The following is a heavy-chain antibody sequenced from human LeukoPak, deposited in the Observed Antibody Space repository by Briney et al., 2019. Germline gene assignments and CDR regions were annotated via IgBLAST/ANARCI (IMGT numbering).Heavy chain of an antibody. CDR3: AREVDVDTALAYGMDV. CDR1: GYTFTSYD. Sequence: GASVKVSCKASGYTFTSYDINRVRQATGQGLEWMGWMNPNSGNTGYAQKFQGRVTMTRNTSISTAYMELSSLRSEDTAVYYCAREVDVDTALAYGMDVWGQGTTVTVSS. V-gene: IGHV1-8*01. CDR2: MNPNSGNT. D-gene: IGHD5-18*01. J-gene: IGHJ6*02.